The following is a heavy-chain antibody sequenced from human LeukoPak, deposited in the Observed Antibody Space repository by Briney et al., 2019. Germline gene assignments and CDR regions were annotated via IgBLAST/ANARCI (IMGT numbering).Heavy chain of an antibody. V-gene: IGHV1-2*02. Sequence: ASVKLSCKASGSTFTGYYIHWVRHAPGQGLEWMGWINPNSGGTKFAQKFQGRVTMTRDTSISTAYMELSSLGSDDTAVYYCGSWDYGSGSYSPYYWGQGTLVTVSS. CDR3: GSWDYGSGSYSPYY. CDR1: GSTFTGYY. J-gene: IGHJ4*02. CDR2: INPNSGGT. D-gene: IGHD3-10*01.